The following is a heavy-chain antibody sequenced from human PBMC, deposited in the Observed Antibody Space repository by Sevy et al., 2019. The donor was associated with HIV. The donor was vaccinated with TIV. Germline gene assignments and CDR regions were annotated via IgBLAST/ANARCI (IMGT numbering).Heavy chain of an antibody. CDR2: MYDSGSS. CDR1: GGSISGHY. J-gene: IGHJ4*02. D-gene: IGHD3-22*01. Sequence: SETLSLTCTVSGGSISGHYWGWIRQSPGKGLEWIAYMYDSGSSNYNTSLRSRDTISVDTSKNQISLRLSSVTAADTAVYYCARGGALTYYDTSGFQNYFDSWGPGNLVTVSS. V-gene: IGHV4-59*11. CDR3: ARGGALTYYDTSGFQNYFDS.